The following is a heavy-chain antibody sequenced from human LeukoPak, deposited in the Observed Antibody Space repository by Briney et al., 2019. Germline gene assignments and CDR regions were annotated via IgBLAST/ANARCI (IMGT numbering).Heavy chain of an antibody. J-gene: IGHJ1*01. Sequence: ASVKVSCKASGYTLTSYYMHWVRQAPGQGLEWMGIINPSGGSTSYAQKFQGRVTMTRDTSTSTVYMELSSLRSEDTAVYYCAKEGAITGSGTCYFQYWGQGTLVTVSS. V-gene: IGHV1-46*01. CDR2: INPSGGST. CDR1: GYTLTSYY. D-gene: IGHD1/OR15-1a*01. CDR3: AKEGAITGSGTCYFQY.